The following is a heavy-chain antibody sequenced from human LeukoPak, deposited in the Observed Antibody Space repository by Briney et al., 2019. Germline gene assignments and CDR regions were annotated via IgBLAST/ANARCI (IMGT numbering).Heavy chain of an antibody. D-gene: IGHD2-21*01. CDR2: IKWDGGRT. Sequence: GSLRLSCAASGFTFDDHGMSWVRQAPGKGLEWVSGIKWDGGRTGYADSVKGRFTISRDNGKKSLHLQMNSLRVEDTAFYYCAKFYQANIEVASLDSWGQGTLVTVSS. J-gene: IGHJ4*02. CDR3: AKFYQANIEVASLDS. CDR1: GFTFDDHG. V-gene: IGHV3-20*04.